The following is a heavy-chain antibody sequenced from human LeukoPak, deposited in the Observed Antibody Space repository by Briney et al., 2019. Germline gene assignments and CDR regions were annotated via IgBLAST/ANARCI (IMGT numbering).Heavy chain of an antibody. Sequence: SETLSLTCAVYGGSFSGYYWSWIRQPPGKGLEWIGEINHSGSTNYNPSLKSRVTMYIDTSKNQFSLKLSSVTAADTAMYYCAKSNGYGLIDYWGQGTLVTVSS. CDR1: GGSFSGYY. D-gene: IGHD5-12*01. V-gene: IGHV4-34*01. CDR2: INHSGST. CDR3: AKSNGYGLIDY. J-gene: IGHJ4*02.